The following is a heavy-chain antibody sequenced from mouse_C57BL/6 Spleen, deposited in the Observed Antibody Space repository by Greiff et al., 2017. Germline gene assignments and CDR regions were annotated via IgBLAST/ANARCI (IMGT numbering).Heavy chain of an antibody. J-gene: IGHJ4*01. CDR3: AAAMAY. CDR1: GYSITSGYY. Sequence: EVKLMESGPGLVKPSQSLSLTCSVTGYSITSGYYWNWIRQFPGNKLEWMGYISYDGSNNYNPSLKNRISITRDTSKNQFFLKLNSVTTEDTATYYCAAAMAYWGQGTSVTVSS. V-gene: IGHV3-6*01. CDR2: ISYDGSN.